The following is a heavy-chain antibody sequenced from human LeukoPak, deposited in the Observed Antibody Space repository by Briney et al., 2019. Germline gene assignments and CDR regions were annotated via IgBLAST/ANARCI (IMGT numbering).Heavy chain of an antibody. D-gene: IGHD3-3*01. Sequence: GGSLRLSCAASGFTFSSYGMHWVRQAPGKGLEWVAVIWYDGSNKYYADSVKGRFTISRDNSKNTLYLQMNSLRTEDTALYYCAKATRQGYDFWSGYSSNLDVWGKGTTVTVSS. J-gene: IGHJ6*04. V-gene: IGHV3-30*02. CDR2: IWYDGSNK. CDR1: GFTFSSYG. CDR3: AKATRQGYDFWSGYSSNLDV.